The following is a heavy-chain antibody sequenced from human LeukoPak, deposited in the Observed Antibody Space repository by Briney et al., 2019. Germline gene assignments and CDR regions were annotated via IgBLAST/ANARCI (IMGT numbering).Heavy chain of an antibody. J-gene: IGHJ6*02. Sequence: GGSLRLSCAASGFTFSNYAMKWVRQAPGKGLEWVSAISGNGGSTYYADSVKGRFTISRDNSKNTLYLQMNSLRAEDTAVYYCAKRSRRLTVVRGVPREDVWGQGTSVTVSS. CDR2: ISGNGGST. CDR1: GFTFSNYA. CDR3: AKRSRRLTVVRGVPREDV. D-gene: IGHD3-10*01. V-gene: IGHV3-23*01.